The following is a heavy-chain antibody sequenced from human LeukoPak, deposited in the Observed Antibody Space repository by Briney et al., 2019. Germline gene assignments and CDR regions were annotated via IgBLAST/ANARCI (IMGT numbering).Heavy chain of an antibody. D-gene: IGHD2-15*01. V-gene: IGHV3-23*01. CDR2: VGGGGQRT. CDR1: GLSFGAHA. Sequence: GGSLGLSCAASGLSFGAHAMHWVRQAPGMGLEWVSGVGGGGQRTHYADSVKGRFTISRDNSKNTLYLQMNSLRAEDTAVYYCAKDRGYYVDTGTINFWGQGTLVTVSS. J-gene: IGHJ4*02. CDR3: AKDRGYYVDTGTINF.